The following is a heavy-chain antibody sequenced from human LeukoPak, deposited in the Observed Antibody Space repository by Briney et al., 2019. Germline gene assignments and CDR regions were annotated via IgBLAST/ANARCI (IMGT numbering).Heavy chain of an antibody. CDR2: ISDSSSTI. CDR1: GGSISSSN. V-gene: IGHV3-48*04. J-gene: IGHJ4*02. D-gene: IGHD3-9*01. CDR3: ARWGATGYGDY. Sequence: PSGTLSLTCAVSGGSISSSNWWSWVRQPPGKVLEWVSYISDSSSTIYYADSVKGRLTISRDNAKNSLYLQMNSLRAEDTAVYYCARWGATGYGDYWGQGTLVTVSS.